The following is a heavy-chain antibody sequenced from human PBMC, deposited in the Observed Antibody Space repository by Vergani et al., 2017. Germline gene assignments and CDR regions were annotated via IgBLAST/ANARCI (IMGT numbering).Heavy chain of an antibody. D-gene: IGHD2-2*01. Sequence: QVQLVESGGGLVKPGGSLRLSCAASGFTFSDYYMSWIRQAPGKGLEWVSYISSSSSYTNYADSVKGRFTISRDNAKNSLYLQMNSLRAEDTAVYYCAKGSDYVVVVPAAILGWGQGTLVTVSS. V-gene: IGHV3-11*06. J-gene: IGHJ4*02. CDR1: GFTFSDYY. CDR3: AKGSDYVVVVPAAILG. CDR2: ISSSSSYT.